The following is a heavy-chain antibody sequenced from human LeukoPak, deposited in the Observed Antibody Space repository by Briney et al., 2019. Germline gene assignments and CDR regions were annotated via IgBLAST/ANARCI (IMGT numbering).Heavy chain of an antibody. V-gene: IGHV3-30*02. CDR2: IRPSGSDK. Sequence: GGSLRLSCVASGFTFSNYGMHWVRQAPGKGLEWVTFIRPSGSDKYYADYVKGRFTISRDNSKNTLYLQMNSLRVEDAGVYYCAKVDSTSPEGGYWGQGTLVTVSS. J-gene: IGHJ4*02. D-gene: IGHD3-22*01. CDR3: AKVDSTSPEGGY. CDR1: GFTFSNYG.